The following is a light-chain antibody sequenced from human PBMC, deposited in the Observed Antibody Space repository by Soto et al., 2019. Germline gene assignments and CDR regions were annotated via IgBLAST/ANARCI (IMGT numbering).Light chain of an antibody. V-gene: IGKV3-11*01. Sequence: ETVLTQSPATLSLSPGERATLSCRASQSVHTYLAWYPQKAGQAPRLLIYDASNRATGIPARFSGSGSGTDFTLTISSLEPEDCAVYYCQQRSNWPPYTFGQGNKLEIK. J-gene: IGKJ2*01. CDR1: QSVHTY. CDR3: QQRSNWPPYT. CDR2: DAS.